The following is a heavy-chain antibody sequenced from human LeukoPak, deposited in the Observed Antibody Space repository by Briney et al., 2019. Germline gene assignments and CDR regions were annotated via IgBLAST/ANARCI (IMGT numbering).Heavy chain of an antibody. D-gene: IGHD5-18*01. Sequence: PSETLSLTCTVSGGSISSYYWSWIRQPPGKGLEWIGYIYYSGSTNYNPSLKSRVTISVDTSKTQFSLRLTSVTAADTAVYYCAREVVATAGYDYWGQGTLVTVSS. CDR2: IYYSGST. J-gene: IGHJ4*02. CDR1: GGSISSYY. CDR3: AREVVATAGYDY. V-gene: IGHV4-59*01.